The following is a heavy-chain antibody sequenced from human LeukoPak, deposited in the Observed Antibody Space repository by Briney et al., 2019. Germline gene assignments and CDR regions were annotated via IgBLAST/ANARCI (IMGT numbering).Heavy chain of an antibody. CDR3: ASYSSGSRAFDI. Sequence: PSETLSLTCAVYGGSFSGYYWSWIRQPPGKGLEWIGEINHSGSTNYNPSLKSRVTISVDKSKNQFSLKLSSVTAADTAVYYCASYSSGSRAFDIWGQGTMVTVSS. J-gene: IGHJ3*02. V-gene: IGHV4-34*01. CDR2: INHSGST. D-gene: IGHD6-25*01. CDR1: GGSFSGYY.